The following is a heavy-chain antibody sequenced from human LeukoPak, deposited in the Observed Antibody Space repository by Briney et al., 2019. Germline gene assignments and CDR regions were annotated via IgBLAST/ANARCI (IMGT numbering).Heavy chain of an antibody. CDR3: ARAPISYGSGKQNWFDP. CDR2: INTNTGNP. Sequence: GASVKDSCKASGYTFTSYAMNWVRQAPGQGLEWMGWINTNTGNPTYAQGFTGRFVFSLDTSVSTAYLQISSLKAEDTAVYYCARAPISYGSGKQNWFDPWGQGTLVTVSS. J-gene: IGHJ5*02. CDR1: GYTFTSYA. D-gene: IGHD3-10*01. V-gene: IGHV7-4-1*02.